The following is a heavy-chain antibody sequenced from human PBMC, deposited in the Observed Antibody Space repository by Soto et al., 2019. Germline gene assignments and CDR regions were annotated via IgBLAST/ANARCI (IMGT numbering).Heavy chain of an antibody. J-gene: IGHJ4*02. CDR3: ARDEIGIGTTGDY. CDR1: GFTFSSYA. Sequence: QVQLVESGGGMVQPGRSLRLSCAASGFTFSSYAMHWVRQAPGKGLEWVAVLSYDGSNKYYADSVKGRFTISRDNSKNTLYLQMNSLRAEDTAVYYCARDEIGIGTTGDYWGQGTLVTVSS. D-gene: IGHD1-7*01. V-gene: IGHV3-30-3*01. CDR2: LSYDGSNK.